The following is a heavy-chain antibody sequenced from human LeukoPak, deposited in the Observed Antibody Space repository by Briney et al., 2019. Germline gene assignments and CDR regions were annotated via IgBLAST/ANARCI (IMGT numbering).Heavy chain of an antibody. J-gene: IGHJ4*02. CDR2: MSSGGSTI. CDR3: ARDLRRLQFPHEGADY. Sequence: GGSLRLSCAASGFTFSSYEMNWVRQAPGKGLEWVSYMSSGGSTIYYADSVKGRFTISRDNAKNSLYLQVNSLRAEDTAVYFCARDLRRLQFPHEGADYWGQGTLVTVSS. D-gene: IGHD4-11*01. CDR1: GFTFSSYE. V-gene: IGHV3-48*03.